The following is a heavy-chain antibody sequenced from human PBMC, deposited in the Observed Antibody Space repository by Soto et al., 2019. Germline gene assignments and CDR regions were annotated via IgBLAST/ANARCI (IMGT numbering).Heavy chain of an antibody. CDR1: GGSISCGGYS. Sequence: PSETLSLTCAVSGGSISCGGYSWSWIRQPPGKGLEWIGYTYHSGSTYYNPSLKSRVTISVDRSKNQFSLKLSSVTAADTAVYYCARGPPFHWGQGTLVTVSS. CDR2: TYHSGST. D-gene: IGHD3-16*01. V-gene: IGHV4-30-2*01. CDR3: ARGPPFH. J-gene: IGHJ4*02.